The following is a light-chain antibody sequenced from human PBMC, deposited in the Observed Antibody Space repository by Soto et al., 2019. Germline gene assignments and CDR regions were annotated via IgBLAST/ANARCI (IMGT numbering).Light chain of an antibody. Sequence: DVVMTQSTLSLPVTLGQPASISCRSSQSLVHSNGNTYLNWFQQRPGQSPRRLIYQVSNRDSGDTDILSGSGSGTDFPLNISRGDAEDFGVYYCMQGAHWPPTFGQGTKLEIK. J-gene: IGKJ2*01. CDR1: QSLVHSNGNTY. CDR2: QVS. V-gene: IGKV2-30*02. CDR3: MQGAHWPPT.